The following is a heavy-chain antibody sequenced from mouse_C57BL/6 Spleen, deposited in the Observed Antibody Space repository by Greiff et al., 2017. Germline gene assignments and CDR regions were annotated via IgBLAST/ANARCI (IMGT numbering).Heavy chain of an antibody. Sequence: VQRVESGAELVRPGTSVKVSCKASGYAFTNYLIEWVKQRPGQGLEWIGVINPGSGGTNYNEKFKGKATLTADKSSSTAYMQLSSLTSEDSAVYFCARWDSNYWYFDVWGTGTTVTVSS. CDR1: GYAFTNYL. D-gene: IGHD2-5*01. J-gene: IGHJ1*03. V-gene: IGHV1-54*01. CDR3: ARWDSNYWYFDV. CDR2: INPGSGGT.